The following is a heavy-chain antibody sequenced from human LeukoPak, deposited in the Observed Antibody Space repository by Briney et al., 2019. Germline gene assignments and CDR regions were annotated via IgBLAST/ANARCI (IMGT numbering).Heavy chain of an antibody. Sequence: SETLSLTCAVYGGSFSGYYWSWIRQPPGKGLEWIGEINHSGSTNYNPSLKSRVTISVDTSKNQFSLKLSSVTAADTAVYYCARGRAYYDFWSGYYTAAEVKDYWGQGTLVTASS. V-gene: IGHV4-34*01. CDR3: ARGRAYYDFWSGYYTAAEVKDY. CDR2: INHSGST. CDR1: GGSFSGYY. D-gene: IGHD3-3*01. J-gene: IGHJ4*02.